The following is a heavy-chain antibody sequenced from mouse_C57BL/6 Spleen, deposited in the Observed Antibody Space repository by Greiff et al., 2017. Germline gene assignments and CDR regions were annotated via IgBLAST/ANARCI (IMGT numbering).Heavy chain of an antibody. Sequence: EVKLMESGGGLVKPGGSLKLSCAASGFTFSSYAMSWVRQTPEKRLEWVATISDGGSYTYYPDNVKGRFTISRDNAKNNLYLQMSHLKSEDTAMYYYARDGNYERYFDYWGQGTTLTVSS. V-gene: IGHV5-4*01. CDR1: GFTFSSYA. J-gene: IGHJ2*01. D-gene: IGHD2-1*01. CDR2: ISDGGSYT. CDR3: ARDGNYERYFDY.